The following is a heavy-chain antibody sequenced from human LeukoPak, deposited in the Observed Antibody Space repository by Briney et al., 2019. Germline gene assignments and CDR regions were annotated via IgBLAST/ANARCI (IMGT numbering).Heavy chain of an antibody. CDR2: INQDGSEK. CDR1: GFTFSSYW. D-gene: IGHD5-18*01. CDR3: ARARYSYGYWAYFDY. J-gene: IGHJ4*02. V-gene: IGHV3-7*01. Sequence: GGSLRLSCAASGFTFSSYWMSWVRQALGKGLEWVANINQDGSEKYYVDSVKGRFTISRDDAKNSLYLQMNSLRAEDTAVYYCARARYSYGYWAYFDYWGQGTLVTVSS.